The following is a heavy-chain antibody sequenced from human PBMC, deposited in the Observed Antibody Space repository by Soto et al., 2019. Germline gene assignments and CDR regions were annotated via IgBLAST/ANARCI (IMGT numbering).Heavy chain of an antibody. CDR1: GFTFSSYS. CDR2: ISSSSSYI. V-gene: IGHV3-21*01. J-gene: IGHJ3*02. Sequence: EVQLVESGGGLVKPGGSLRLSCAASGFTFSSYSMNWVRQAPGKGLEWVSSISSSSSYIYYADSVKGRFTISRDNAKNSLYLQMNSLRAEDTAVYYCARGYHEYDSSGYDKWDAFDIWGQGTMVTVSS. CDR3: ARGYHEYDSSGYDKWDAFDI. D-gene: IGHD3-22*01.